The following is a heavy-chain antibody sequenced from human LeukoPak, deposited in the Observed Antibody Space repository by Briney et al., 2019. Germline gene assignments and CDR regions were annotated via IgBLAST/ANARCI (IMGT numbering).Heavy chain of an antibody. V-gene: IGHV3-13*01. Sequence: GGSLRLSCAASGFTFSSYDMHWVRQATGKGLEWVSSIGTGDDTYYVGSVKGRFTISRENAKNSLCLQMNSLRTGDTAVYYCARGAETGFDYWGQGILVTVSS. CDR1: GFTFSSYD. J-gene: IGHJ4*02. CDR2: IGTGDDT. D-gene: IGHD1-14*01. CDR3: ARGAETGFDY.